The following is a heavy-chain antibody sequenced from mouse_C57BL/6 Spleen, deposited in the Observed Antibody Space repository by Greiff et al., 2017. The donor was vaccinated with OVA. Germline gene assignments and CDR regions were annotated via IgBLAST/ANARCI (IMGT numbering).Heavy chain of an antibody. V-gene: IGHV1-59*01. CDR1: GYTFTSYW. CDR2: IDPSDSYT. D-gene: IGHD2-1*01. CDR3: ARLDYGNRYWYFDV. Sequence: QVHVKQPGAELVRPGTSVKLSCKASGYTFTSYWMHWVKQRPGQGLEWIGVIDPSDSYTNYNQKFKGKATLTVDTSSSTAYMQLSSLTSEDSAVYYCARLDYGNRYWYFDVWGTGTTVTVSS. J-gene: IGHJ1*03.